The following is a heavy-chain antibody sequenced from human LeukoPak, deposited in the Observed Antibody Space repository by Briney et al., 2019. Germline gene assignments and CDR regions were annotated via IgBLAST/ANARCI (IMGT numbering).Heavy chain of an antibody. CDR3: ARGSYFMSTPLYFDY. CDR1: GFTFSSYE. J-gene: IGHJ4*02. Sequence: QTGGSLRLSCAASGFTFSSYEMNWVRQAPGKGLEWVSYISSSGSTIYYADSVKGRFTISRDNAKNSLYLQMNSLRAEDTAVYYCARGSYFMSTPLYFDYWGQGTLVTVSS. V-gene: IGHV3-48*03. D-gene: IGHD5/OR15-5a*01. CDR2: ISSSGSTI.